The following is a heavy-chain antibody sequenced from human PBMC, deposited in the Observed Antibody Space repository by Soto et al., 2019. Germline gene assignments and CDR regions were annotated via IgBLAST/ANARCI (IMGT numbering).Heavy chain of an antibody. V-gene: IGHV3-23*01. CDR2: ISGSGGCT. CDR1: GFTFSSYA. CDR3: AKSCDWYFCFMDV. D-gene: IGHD3-9*01. J-gene: IGHJ6*03. Sequence: EVQLLESGGGLIQPGGSLRLSCAASGFTFSSYAMSWVRQAPGKGLEWVSAISGSGGCTYYADSVKGRFTISRDDSKNTLYLQMNSLRAEDTALYYCAKSCDWYFCFMDVWGKGTTVTVSS.